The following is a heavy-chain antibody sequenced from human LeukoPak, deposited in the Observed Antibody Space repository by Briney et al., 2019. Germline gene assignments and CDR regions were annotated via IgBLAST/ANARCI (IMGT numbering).Heavy chain of an antibody. Sequence: SGGSLRLSCAASGFTFSSYGMHWVRQAPGKGLEWVAFIRYDGSNKYYADSVKGRFTISRDSSKNTLYLQMNSLRAEDTAVYYCARVMSSSWPIGRFDPWGQGTLVTVSS. CDR3: ARVMSSSWPIGRFDP. J-gene: IGHJ5*02. CDR2: IRYDGSNK. D-gene: IGHD6-13*01. V-gene: IGHV3-30*02. CDR1: GFTFSSYG.